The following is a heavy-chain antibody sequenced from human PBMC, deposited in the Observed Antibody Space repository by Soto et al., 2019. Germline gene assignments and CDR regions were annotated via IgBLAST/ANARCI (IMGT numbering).Heavy chain of an antibody. CDR1: GFTFSSYA. Sequence: GGSLRLSCAASGFTFSSYAMSWVRQAPGKGLEWVSAVGAGGISTYYADSVKGRFTISRDNSKNTLYLQMNSLRADDTAVFYCARGTYGDYDFWGQGTLVTVSS. CDR3: ARGTYGDYDF. D-gene: IGHD4-17*01. J-gene: IGHJ4*02. V-gene: IGHV3-23*01. CDR2: VGAGGIST.